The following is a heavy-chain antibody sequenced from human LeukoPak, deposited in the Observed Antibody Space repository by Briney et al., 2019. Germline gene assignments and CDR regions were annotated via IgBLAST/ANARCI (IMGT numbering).Heavy chain of an antibody. D-gene: IGHD1-7*01. J-gene: IGHJ4*02. CDR1: GFTFSNYY. Sequence: GGSLRLSCAASGFTFSNYYISWIRQAPGKGLEWVSYISSSAITMYYADSVKGRFTISRDNAKNSLYLQMNSLRAEDTAVYYCARAINWNYPYYFDYWGQGTLVTVSS. V-gene: IGHV3-11*01. CDR2: ISSSAITM. CDR3: ARAINWNYPYYFDY.